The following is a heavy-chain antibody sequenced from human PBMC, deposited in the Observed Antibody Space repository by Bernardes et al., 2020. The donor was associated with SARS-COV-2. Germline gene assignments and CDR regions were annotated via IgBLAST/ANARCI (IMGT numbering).Heavy chain of an antibody. J-gene: IGHJ4*02. V-gene: IGHV3-23*01. CDR2: ISGSGGST. Sequence: GGSLILSCAASGFTFRSSAMSWVRQAPGTGLEWVSAISGSGGSTYYADSVKGRFTISRDNSKNTLYLQMNSLRAEDTAVYYCAKEGYCGGDCYFLDYWGQGTLVTVSS. D-gene: IGHD2-21*01. CDR1: GFTFRSSA. CDR3: AKEGYCGGDCYFLDY.